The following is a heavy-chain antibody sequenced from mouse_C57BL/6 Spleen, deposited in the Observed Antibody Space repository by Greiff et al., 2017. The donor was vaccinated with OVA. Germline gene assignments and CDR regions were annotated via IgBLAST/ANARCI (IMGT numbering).Heavy chain of an antibody. CDR1: GYTFTEYT. CDR3: ARHEEGGEGFDY. CDR2: FYPGSGSI. V-gene: IGHV1-62-2*01. J-gene: IGHJ2*01. Sequence: QVHVKQSGAELVKPGASVKLSCKASGYTFTEYTIHWVKQRSGQGLEWIGWFYPGSGSIKYNEKFKDKATLTADKSSSTVYMELSRLTSEDSAVYFEARHEEGGEGFDYWGQGTTLTVSS.